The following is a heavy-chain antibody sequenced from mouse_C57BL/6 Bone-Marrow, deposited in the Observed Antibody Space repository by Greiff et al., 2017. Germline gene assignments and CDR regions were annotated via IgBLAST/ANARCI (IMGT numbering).Heavy chain of an antibody. CDR1: GYTFTDYE. D-gene: IGHD2-4*01. Sequence: VQLQQSGAELVRPGASVTLSCKASGYTFTDYEMHWVKQTPVHGLEWIGAIDPETGGTAYNQKFKGKAILTADKSSSTAYMELRSLTSEDSAVYYCTRWDDYDDYDAMDYWGQGTSVTVSS. CDR3: TRWDDYDDYDAMDY. J-gene: IGHJ4*01. CDR2: IDPETGGT. V-gene: IGHV1-15*01.